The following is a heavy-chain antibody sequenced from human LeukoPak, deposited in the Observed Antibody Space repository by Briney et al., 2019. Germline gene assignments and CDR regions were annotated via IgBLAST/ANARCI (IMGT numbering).Heavy chain of an antibody. CDR2: FDPEDGET. CDR1: GYTLTELS. CDR3: ATGIKDGIAAAGTFGPLAEYFQH. D-gene: IGHD6-13*01. V-gene: IGHV1-24*01. Sequence: ASVKGSCKVSGYTLTELSMHWVRQAPGKGLEWMGGFDPEDGETIYAQKFQGRVTMTEDTSTDTAYMELSSLRSEDTAVYYCATGIKDGIAAAGTFGPLAEYFQHWGQGTLVTVSS. J-gene: IGHJ1*01.